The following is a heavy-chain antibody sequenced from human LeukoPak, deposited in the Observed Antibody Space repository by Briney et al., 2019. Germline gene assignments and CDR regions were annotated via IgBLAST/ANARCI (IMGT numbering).Heavy chain of an antibody. J-gene: IGHJ4*02. V-gene: IGHV1-2*02. Sequence: ALVKVSCKASGYTFTGYYMHWVRQAPGQGLEWMGWINPNSGGTNYAQKFQGRVTMTRDTSISTAYMELSRLRSDDTAVYYCARGCPMSGCLDYWGQGTLVTVSS. CDR2: INPNSGGT. CDR1: GYTFTGYY. CDR3: ARGCPMSGCLDY. D-gene: IGHD6-19*01.